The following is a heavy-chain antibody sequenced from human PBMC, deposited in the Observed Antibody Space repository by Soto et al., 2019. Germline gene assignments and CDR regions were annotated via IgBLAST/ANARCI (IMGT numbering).Heavy chain of an antibody. CDR2: IKFDGSDT. J-gene: IGHJ6*02. CDR3: AKYYGDYGRYYYYYGMDV. Sequence: PGGSLRLSCAASGFTFSSYWMHWVRQAPGKGLVWVSRIKFDGSDTSYADSVKGRFTISRDNAKNTLYLQMNSLRAEDTAVYYCAKYYGDYGRYYYYYGMDVWGQGTTVTVSS. V-gene: IGHV3-74*01. D-gene: IGHD4-17*01. CDR1: GFTFSSYW.